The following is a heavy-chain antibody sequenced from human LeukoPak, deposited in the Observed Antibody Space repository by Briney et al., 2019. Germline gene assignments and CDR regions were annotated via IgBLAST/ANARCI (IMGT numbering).Heavy chain of an antibody. V-gene: IGHV5-51*01. CDR1: GYRFTSYW. J-gene: IGHJ4*02. Sequence: GESLKISCKGSGYRFTSYWIGWVRQMPGKGLEWMGIIYPGDSNTKYSPSFQGQVTISADKSISTAYLQWSSLTASDSGMYYCASGEAPTGPASLDCWGQGTLVTVS. CDR2: IYPGDSNT. CDR3: ASGEAPTGPASLDC. D-gene: IGHD1-1*01.